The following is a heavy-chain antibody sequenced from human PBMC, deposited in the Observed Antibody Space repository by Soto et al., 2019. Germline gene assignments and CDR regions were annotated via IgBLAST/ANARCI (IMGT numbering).Heavy chain of an antibody. CDR1: GFTFSSYG. CDR2: IWSGGSNE. J-gene: IGHJ4*02. D-gene: IGHD2-2*01. CDR3: ARGPGTSYFDY. Sequence: QVQLVESGGGVVQPVRSLRLSCAASGFTFSSYGMHWVRQAPGKGLEWVAVIWSGGSNENYADSVKGRFTISRDNSKNMLYLQMNSLRAEDTAVYYCARGPGTSYFDYWGQGSLVTVSS. V-gene: IGHV3-33*01.